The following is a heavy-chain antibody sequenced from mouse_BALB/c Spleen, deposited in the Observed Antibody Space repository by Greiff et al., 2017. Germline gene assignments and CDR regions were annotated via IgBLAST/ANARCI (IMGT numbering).Heavy chain of an antibody. CDR2: ISSGGGST. D-gene: IGHD2-2*01. CDR1: GFAFSSYD. V-gene: IGHV5-12-1*01. Sequence: EVQRVESGGGLVKPGGSLKLSCAASGFAFSSYDMSWVRQTPEKRLEWVAYISSGGGSTYYPDTVKGRFTISRDNAKNTLYLQMSSLKSEDTAMYYCARRGYDREFAYWGQGTLVTVSA. CDR3: ARRGYDREFAY. J-gene: IGHJ3*01.